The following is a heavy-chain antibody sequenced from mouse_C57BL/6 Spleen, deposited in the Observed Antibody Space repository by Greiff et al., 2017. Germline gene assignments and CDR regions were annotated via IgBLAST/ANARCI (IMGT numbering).Heavy chain of an antibody. CDR3: ASNYYGSSYHYAMDY. CDR1: GYTFTSYW. V-gene: IGHV1-52*01. D-gene: IGHD1-1*01. CDR2: IDPSDSET. J-gene: IGHJ4*01. Sequence: QVQLQQPGAELVRPGSSVKLSCKASGYTFTSYWMHWVKQRPIQGLEWIGNIDPSDSETHYNQKFKDKATLTVDKSSSTAYMQLSSLTSEDSAVYYCASNYYGSSYHYAMDYWGQGTSVTVS.